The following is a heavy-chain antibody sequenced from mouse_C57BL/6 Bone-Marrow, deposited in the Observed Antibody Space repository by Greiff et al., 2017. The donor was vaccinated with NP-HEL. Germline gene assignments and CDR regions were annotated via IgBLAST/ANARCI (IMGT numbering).Heavy chain of an antibody. Sequence: QVQLKQSGPGLVQPSQSLSITCTVSGFSLTSYGVHWVRQSPGKGLALLGVIWSGGSTDYNAAFISRLSISKDNSKSQVFFKMNSLQADDTAIYYCARNWYYGSSYWYFDVWGTGTTVTVSS. J-gene: IGHJ1*03. CDR1: GFSLTSYG. CDR2: IWSGGST. V-gene: IGHV2-2*01. D-gene: IGHD1-1*01. CDR3: ARNWYYGSSYWYFDV.